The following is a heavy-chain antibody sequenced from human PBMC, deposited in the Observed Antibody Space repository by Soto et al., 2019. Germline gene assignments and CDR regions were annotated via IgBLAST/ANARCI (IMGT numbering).Heavy chain of an antibody. CDR1: GFSLGTYGVA. CDR3: AHMGPRYCTNCARCWGLDAFDF. CDR2: VYWDDDK. V-gene: IGHV2-5*02. J-gene: IGHJ3*01. Sequence: QITLQESGPTVVKPTQTLTLTCTLSGFSLGTYGVAVAWIRQPPGKGLEWLGLVYWDDDKRYSPSLVSRPTIPTDSYKNQVVLTMKNMDPVDTATYYCAHMGPRYCTNCARCWGLDAFDFWGQGTMVTVS. D-gene: IGHD2-8*01.